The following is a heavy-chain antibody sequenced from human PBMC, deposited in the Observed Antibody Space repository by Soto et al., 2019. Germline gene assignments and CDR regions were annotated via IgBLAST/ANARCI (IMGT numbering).Heavy chain of an antibody. D-gene: IGHD2-8*02. J-gene: IGHJ4*02. CDR2: IYTGGGT. CDR3: ATAPTGYCAGDCFDX. Sequence: SETLSLTCTVSGSSISNFYWSWIRQSAGKGLEWIGRIYTGGGTHYNHSLTSRVTMSVDTSKRQFSLKLTSVTAADTAVYYCATAPTGYCAGDCFDXWGQVTLVTVSX. V-gene: IGHV4-4*07. CDR1: GSSISNFY.